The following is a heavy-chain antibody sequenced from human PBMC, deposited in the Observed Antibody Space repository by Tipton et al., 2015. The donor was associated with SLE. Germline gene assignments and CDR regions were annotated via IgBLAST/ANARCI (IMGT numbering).Heavy chain of an antibody. D-gene: IGHD6-6*01. CDR3: ARDRGSYSSSPQDDY. J-gene: IGHJ4*02. V-gene: IGHV1-2*06. Sequence: QSGPEVKKPGASVKVSCKASGYTFTGYYMHWVRQAPGQGLEWMGRINPNSGGTNYAQKFQGRVTMTRDTSISTAYMELSRLRSDDTAVYYCARDRGSYSSSPQDDYWGQGTLVTVSS. CDR2: INPNSGGT. CDR1: GYTFTGYY.